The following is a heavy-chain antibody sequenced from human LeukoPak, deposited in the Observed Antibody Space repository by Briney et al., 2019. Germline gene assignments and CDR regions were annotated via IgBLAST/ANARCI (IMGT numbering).Heavy chain of an antibody. V-gene: IGHV3-21*01. Sequence: GGSLRLSCAASGFTFSSYAMSWVRQAPGKGLEWVSSISSSSSYIYYADSVKGRFTISRDNAKNSLYLQMNSLRAEDTAVYYCARGGGSGYDLPFDYWGQGTQVTVSS. CDR3: ARGGGSGYDLPFDY. CDR1: GFTFSSYA. D-gene: IGHD3-22*01. CDR2: ISSSSSYI. J-gene: IGHJ4*02.